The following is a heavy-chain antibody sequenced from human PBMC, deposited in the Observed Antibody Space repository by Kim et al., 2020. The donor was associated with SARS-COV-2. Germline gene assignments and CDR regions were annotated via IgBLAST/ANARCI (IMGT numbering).Heavy chain of an antibody. CDR2: TYYRSKWYN. Sequence: SQTLSLTCAISGDSVSSNSAAWNWIRQSPSRGLEWLGRTYYRSKWYNDYAVSVKSRITINPDTSKNQFSLQLNSVTPEDTAVYYCAREGLENWNLGYYYYYGMDVWGQGTTVTVSS. D-gene: IGHD1-1*01. CDR1: GDSVSSNSAA. V-gene: IGHV6-1*01. J-gene: IGHJ6*02. CDR3: AREGLENWNLGYYYYYGMDV.